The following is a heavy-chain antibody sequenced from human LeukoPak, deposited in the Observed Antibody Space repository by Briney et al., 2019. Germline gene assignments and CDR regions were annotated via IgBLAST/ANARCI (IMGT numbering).Heavy chain of an antibody. J-gene: IGHJ5*02. Sequence: SETLSLTCTVSGGSISTSDYSWGWIRQPPGKGLEWIASFYYGGSTYFNPSLRSRVTMSVDTSKNHFSLKLTSVTAADTAVYYCARHHYTTRQFLEGWFDPWGQGTLVTVSS. CDR3: ARHHYTTRQFLEGWFDP. D-gene: IGHD3-3*01. CDR1: GGSISTSDYS. CDR2: FYYGGST. V-gene: IGHV4-39*01.